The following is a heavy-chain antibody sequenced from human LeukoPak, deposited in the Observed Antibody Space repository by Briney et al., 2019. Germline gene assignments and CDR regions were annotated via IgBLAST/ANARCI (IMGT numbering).Heavy chain of an antibody. CDR1: GGSISSYY. D-gene: IGHD3-16*01. Sequence: SETLSLTCTVSGGSISSYYWSWIRQPPGKGLEWIGYIYYSGSTNYNPSLKSRVTISVDTSKNQFSLKLSSVTAADTAVYYCARARGGRYGMDVWGQGTTVTVSS. CDR2: IYYSGST. J-gene: IGHJ6*02. CDR3: ARARGGRYGMDV. V-gene: IGHV4-59*01.